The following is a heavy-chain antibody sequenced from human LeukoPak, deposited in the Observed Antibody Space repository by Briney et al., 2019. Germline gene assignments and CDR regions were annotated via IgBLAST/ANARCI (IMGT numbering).Heavy chain of an antibody. CDR3: ARPPGGLGANGPYAFDI. CDR2: IKQDGSEK. Sequence: PGGSLRLSCAASGFTFSSYWMSWVRQAPGKGLEWVANIKQDGSEKYYVDSVKGRFTISRDNAKNSLYLQMNSLRAEDTAVYYCARPPGGLGANGPYAFDIWGQGTLVTVSS. J-gene: IGHJ4*02. V-gene: IGHV3-7*01. CDR1: GFTFSSYW. D-gene: IGHD3-16*01.